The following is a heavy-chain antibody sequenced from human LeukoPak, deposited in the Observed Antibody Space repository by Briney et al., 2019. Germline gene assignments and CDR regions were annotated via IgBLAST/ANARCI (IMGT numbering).Heavy chain of an antibody. D-gene: IGHD1-26*01. CDR3: AREPRSGSYPDWFDP. J-gene: IGHJ5*02. CDR2: ISSSSSTI. CDR1: GFTFSGYS. Sequence: GGSLRLSCAASGFTFSGYSMNWVRQAPGKGLEWVSYISSSSSTIHYADSVKGRFIISRDNAKNSLYLQMNSLRAEDTAVYYCAREPRSGSYPDWFDPWGQGTLVTVSS. V-gene: IGHV3-48*01.